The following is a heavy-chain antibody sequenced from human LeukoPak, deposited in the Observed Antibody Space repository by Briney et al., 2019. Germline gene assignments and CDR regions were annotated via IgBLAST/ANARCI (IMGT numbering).Heavy chain of an antibody. J-gene: IGHJ3*02. CDR1: GGSISSYY. CDR2: ISYSGST. V-gene: IGHV4-59*08. D-gene: IGHD3-22*01. Sequence: SETLSLTCTVSGGSISSYYWSWIRQPPGKGLEWIGYISYSGSTKYNPSLKSRVTISVDTSKNQFSLKLSSVTAADTAVYYCARRRDDSSGYAEAFDIWGQGTMVTVSS. CDR3: ARRRDDSSGYAEAFDI.